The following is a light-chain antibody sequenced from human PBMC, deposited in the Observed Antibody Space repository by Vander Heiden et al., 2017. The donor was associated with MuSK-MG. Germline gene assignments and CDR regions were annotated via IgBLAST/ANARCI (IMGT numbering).Light chain of an antibody. CDR2: GKN. CDR1: SLRSYY. J-gene: IGLJ2*01. CDR3: NSRDSSGNHDVV. V-gene: IGLV3-19*01. Sequence: SSELTQDPAVSVALGQTVRITRQGDSLRSYYASWSLQNTGQAPVLVIDGKNNRPSGVPDRFSGSSSGNTASLTITGAHAEDEADYYCNSRDSSGNHDVVFGGGTKLTVL.